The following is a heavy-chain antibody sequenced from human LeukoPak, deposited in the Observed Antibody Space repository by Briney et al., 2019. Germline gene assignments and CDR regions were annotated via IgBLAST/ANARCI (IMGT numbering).Heavy chain of an antibody. Sequence: KPSETLSLTCTVSGYSISSGYYWGWIRQPPGRGLEWIGSIYHSGSTYYNPSLKSRVTISVDKSKNQFSLKLSSVTAADTAVYYCARDTRGDGYKFDYWGQGTLVTVSS. CDR3: ARDTRGDGYKFDY. CDR2: IYHSGST. V-gene: IGHV4-38-2*02. D-gene: IGHD5-24*01. CDR1: GYSISSGYY. J-gene: IGHJ4*02.